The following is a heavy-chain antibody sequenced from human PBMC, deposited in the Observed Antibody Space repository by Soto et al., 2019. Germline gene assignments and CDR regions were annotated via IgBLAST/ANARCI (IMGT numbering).Heavy chain of an antibody. D-gene: IGHD4-17*01. CDR2: IWYDGSNK. Sequence: QVQLVESGGGVVQPGRSLRLSCAASGFTFSSYGMHWVRQAPGKGLEWVAVIWYDGSNKYYADSVKGRFTISRDNSKNTLYLQMNSLRAEDTAVYYCAREPQYTVTLAEYFQHWGQGTLVTVSS. V-gene: IGHV3-33*01. J-gene: IGHJ1*01. CDR1: GFTFSSYG. CDR3: AREPQYTVTLAEYFQH.